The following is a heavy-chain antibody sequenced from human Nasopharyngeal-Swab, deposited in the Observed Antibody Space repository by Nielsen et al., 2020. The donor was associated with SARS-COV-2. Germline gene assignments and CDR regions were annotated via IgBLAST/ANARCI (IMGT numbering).Heavy chain of an antibody. Sequence: GESLKISCAASGFTFSDYYMSWIRQAPGKGLEWVSYISSSSSYTNYADSVKGRFTISRDNAKNSLYLQMNSLRAEDTAVYYCARLYSSSSYYYYGMDVWGQGTTVTVSS. CDR2: ISSSSSYT. D-gene: IGHD6-6*01. J-gene: IGHJ6*02. CDR3: ARLYSSSSYYYYGMDV. V-gene: IGHV3-11*06. CDR1: GFTFSDYY.